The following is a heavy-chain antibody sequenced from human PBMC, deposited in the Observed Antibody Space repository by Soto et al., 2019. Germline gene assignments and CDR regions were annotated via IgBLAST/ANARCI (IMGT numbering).Heavy chain of an antibody. D-gene: IGHD3-22*01. CDR2: ISRTGDSA. V-gene: IGHV3-23*01. J-gene: IGHJ5*01. CDR1: GFSFSDYA. Sequence: EVHLLESGGALVQPGGSLTLSCAASGFSFSDYAMSWVRQAPGKGLEWVSSISRTGDSAYYADSVKGRFAISRDRSKKSVSLQMNSLRVKDTGVYYCAKGPDGSGYYHNWFDSWGQGTLITVSS. CDR3: AKGPDGSGYYHNWFDS.